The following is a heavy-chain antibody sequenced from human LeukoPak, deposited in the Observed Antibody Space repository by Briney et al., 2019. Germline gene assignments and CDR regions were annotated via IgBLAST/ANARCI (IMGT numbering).Heavy chain of an antibody. CDR1: GYSFTSYW. D-gene: IGHD3-22*01. CDR2: IYPGDSDT. V-gene: IGHV5-51*01. J-gene: IGHJ4*02. CDR3: AMGRGDYYDSSGYYYLPPIDY. Sequence: GESLKISCKGSGYSFTSYWIGWVRQMPGKGLEWMGIIYPGDSDTRYSPSFQGQVTISADKSISTAYLQWSSLKASDTAMYHCAMGRGDYYDSSGYYYLPPIDYWGQGTLVTVSS.